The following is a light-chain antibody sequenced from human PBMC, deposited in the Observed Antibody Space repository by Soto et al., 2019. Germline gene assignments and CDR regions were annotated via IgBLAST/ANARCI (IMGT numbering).Light chain of an antibody. V-gene: IGKV1-39*01. Sequence: DIQMTQSPPSLSASVGDRVTITCRASQSISSYLNWYQQKPRKAPKLLIYAASSLQSGVPSRFSGIGSGTYFTLTISSLQPEDFATYYCQQSYSTPPLTFGGGTKVYIK. J-gene: IGKJ4*01. CDR3: QQSYSTPPLT. CDR1: QSISSY. CDR2: AAS.